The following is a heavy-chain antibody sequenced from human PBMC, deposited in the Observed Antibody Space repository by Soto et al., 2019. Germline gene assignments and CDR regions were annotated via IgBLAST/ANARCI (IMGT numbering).Heavy chain of an antibody. J-gene: IGHJ6*02. V-gene: IGHV3-48*03. D-gene: IGHD6-13*01. Sequence: PGGSLRLSCAASGFTFSSYEMNWVRQAPGKGLEWVSYISSSGSTIYYADSVKGRFTISRDNAKNSLYLQMNSLRAEDTAVYYRARDQESSSWYYYYYGMDVWGQGTTVTVSS. CDR3: ARDQESSSWYYYYYGMDV. CDR2: ISSSGSTI. CDR1: GFTFSSYE.